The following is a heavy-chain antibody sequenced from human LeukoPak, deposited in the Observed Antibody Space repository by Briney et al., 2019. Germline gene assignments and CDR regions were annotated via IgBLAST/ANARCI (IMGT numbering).Heavy chain of an antibody. CDR3: ARHVSGPLTMVRGVIPGYYYYGMDV. J-gene: IGHJ6*02. V-gene: IGHV4-39*01. CDR1: GGSISSSSYY. Sequence: SETLSLTCTVSGGSISSSSYYWGWIRQPPGKGLEWIGSIYYSGSTHYNPSLKSRVTISVDTSKNQFSLKLSSVTAADTAVYYCARHVSGPLTMVRGVIPGYYYYGMDVWGQGTTVTVSS. CDR2: IYYSGST. D-gene: IGHD3-10*01.